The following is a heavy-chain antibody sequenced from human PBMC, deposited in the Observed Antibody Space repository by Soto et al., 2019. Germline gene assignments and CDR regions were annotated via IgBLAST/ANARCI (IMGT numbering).Heavy chain of an antibody. CDR2: ISNSSSTI. CDR1: GFTFSSYS. Sequence: GGSLRLSCAAPGFTFSSYSMNWVRQAPGKGLEWVSYISNSSSTIYCADSVKGRFTISRDNAKNSLYLQMNSLRDEDTAVYYCARDSPGRYCSSTSCPRMDVWGKGTTVTVSS. D-gene: IGHD2-2*01. V-gene: IGHV3-48*02. J-gene: IGHJ6*04. CDR3: ARDSPGRYCSSTSCPRMDV.